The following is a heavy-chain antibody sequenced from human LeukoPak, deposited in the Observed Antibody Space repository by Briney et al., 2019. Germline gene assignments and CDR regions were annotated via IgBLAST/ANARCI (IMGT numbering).Heavy chain of an antibody. CDR3: ARGVVILYYYYGMDV. J-gene: IGHJ6*02. V-gene: IGHV4-61*01. D-gene: IGHD3-3*01. CDR2: IYYSGST. Sequence: PSQTLSLTCTVSGGSVSSGSYYWSWIRQPPGKGLGWIGYIYYSGSTNYNPSLKSRVTISVDTSKNQFSLKLSSVTAADTAVYYCARGVVILYYYYGMDVWGQGTTVTVSS. CDR1: GGSVSSGSYY.